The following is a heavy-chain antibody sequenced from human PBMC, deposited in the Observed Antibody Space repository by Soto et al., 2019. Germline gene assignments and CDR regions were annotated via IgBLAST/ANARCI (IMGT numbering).Heavy chain of an antibody. J-gene: IGHJ4*02. V-gene: IGHV3-7*01. CDR1: GFTFSSYW. Sequence: GGSLRLSCAASGFTFSSYWMSWVRQAPGKGLEWVANIKQDGSEKYYVDSVKGRFTISRDNAKNSLYLQMNSLRAEDTAVYYCARGDFYDFWSGGFDYWGQGTLVTVSS. CDR2: IKQDGSEK. CDR3: ARGDFYDFWSGGFDY. D-gene: IGHD3-3*01.